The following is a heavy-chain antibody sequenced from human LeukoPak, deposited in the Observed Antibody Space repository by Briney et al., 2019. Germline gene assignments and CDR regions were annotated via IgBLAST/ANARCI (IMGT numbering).Heavy chain of an antibody. J-gene: IGHJ3*02. CDR2: INPSGGST. V-gene: IGHV1-46*01. D-gene: IGHD6-19*01. Sequence: ASVTVSCKASGYTFTSYYMHWVRQAPGQGLEWMGIINPSGGSTNYAQKFQERVTITRDMSTSTAYMELSSLRSEDTAVYYCAAELGQWLEGGAFDIWGQGTMVTVSS. CDR1: GYTFTSYY. CDR3: AAELGQWLEGGAFDI.